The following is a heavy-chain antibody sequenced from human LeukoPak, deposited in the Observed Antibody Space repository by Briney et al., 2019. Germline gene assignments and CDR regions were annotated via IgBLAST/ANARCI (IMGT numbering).Heavy chain of an antibody. CDR2: IYTSGSI. CDR3: ARGAYGSGDRGWFDP. J-gene: IGHJ5*02. D-gene: IGHD3-10*01. CDR1: GGSISSYY. Sequence: PSETLSLTCTVSGGSISSYYWSWIRQPAGRGLEWIGRIYTSGSINYNPSLKSRVTMSVNTSKNQFSLKLSSVTAADTAMYYCARGAYGSGDRGWFDPWGQGTLVTVSS. V-gene: IGHV4-4*07.